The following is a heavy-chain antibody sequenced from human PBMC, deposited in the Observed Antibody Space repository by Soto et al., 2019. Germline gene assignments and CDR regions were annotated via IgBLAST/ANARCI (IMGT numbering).Heavy chain of an antibody. V-gene: IGHV4-4*02. CDR2: IYHSGST. Sequence: SETLSLTCAVSGFSISSSNWWSWVRQPPGKGLEWIGEIYHSGSTNYNPSLKSRITINPDTSKNQFSLQLNSVTPEDTAVYYCASDYCASDQHGYCFDHWGQGTLVTVSS. CDR1: GFSISSSNW. J-gene: IGHJ4*02. D-gene: IGHD2-21*01. CDR3: ASDYCASDQHGYCFDH.